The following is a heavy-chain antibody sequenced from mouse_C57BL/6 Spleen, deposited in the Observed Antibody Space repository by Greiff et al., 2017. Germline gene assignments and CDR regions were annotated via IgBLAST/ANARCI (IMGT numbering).Heavy chain of an antibody. CDR1: GYSITSGYY. CDR2: ISYDGSN. CDR3: ARASSSFYFDY. D-gene: IGHD1-1*01. V-gene: IGHV3-6*01. J-gene: IGHJ2*01. Sequence: EVKLQESGPGLVKPSQSLSLTCSVTGYSITSGYYWNWIRQFPGNKLEWMGYISYDGSNNYNPSLKNRISITRDTSKNQFFLKLNSVTTEDTATYYCARASSSFYFDYWGQGTTLTVSS.